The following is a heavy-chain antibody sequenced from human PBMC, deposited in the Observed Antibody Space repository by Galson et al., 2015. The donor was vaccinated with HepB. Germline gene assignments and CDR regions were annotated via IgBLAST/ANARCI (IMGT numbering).Heavy chain of an antibody. CDR1: EFTFSSYS. CDR3: ARHATVCFDY. D-gene: IGHD4-17*01. Sequence: SLRLSCAASEFTFSSYSMNWVRQAPGKGLERVSYISSSSSTIYYADSVKGRFTISRDNAKNPLYLQMNNLRDEDTAVYYCARHATVCFDYWGQGALVTVSS. J-gene: IGHJ4*02. V-gene: IGHV3-48*02. CDR2: ISSSSSTI.